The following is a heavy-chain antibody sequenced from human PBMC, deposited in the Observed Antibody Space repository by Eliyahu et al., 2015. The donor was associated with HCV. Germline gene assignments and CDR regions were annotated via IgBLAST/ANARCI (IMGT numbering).Heavy chain of an antibody. CDR1: VFSFSDYA. J-gene: IGHJ3*02. D-gene: IGHD3-22*01. V-gene: IGHV3-23*01. CDR3: AKSARTSEYDRAGPDAFDT. CDR2: ISGSSDYT. Sequence: EMQLLESGGGLVQPGGSLRLSCXASVFSFSDYAMTWVRQTPGEGLEWVSSISGSSDYTYYADSVKGRFIISRDNSKNTMYLQMNSLRPEDTAIYYCAKSARTSEYDRAGPDAFDTWGQGTMVTVSS.